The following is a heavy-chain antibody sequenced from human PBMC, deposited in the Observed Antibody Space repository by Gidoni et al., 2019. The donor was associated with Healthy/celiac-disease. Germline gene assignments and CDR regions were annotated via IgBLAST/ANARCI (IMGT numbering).Heavy chain of an antibody. CDR2: ISDDGSNK. J-gene: IGHJ4*02. CDR1: GFPFSRSA. D-gene: IGHD3-3*01. CDR3: ARDRNDFWSGYYTGYYFDY. Sequence: QVQLVESGGGVVQPGRSLRLSCAASGFPFSRSAMHWVRQAPGKGLEWVAVISDDGSNKYYADSVKGRFTISRDNSKNTLYLQMNSLRAEDTAVYYCARDRNDFWSGYYTGYYFDYWGQGTLVTVSS. V-gene: IGHV3-30-3*01.